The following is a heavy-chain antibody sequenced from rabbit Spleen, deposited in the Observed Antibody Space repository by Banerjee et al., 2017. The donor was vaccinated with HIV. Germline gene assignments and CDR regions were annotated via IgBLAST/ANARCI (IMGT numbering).Heavy chain of an antibody. CDR3: ARDPTGSSFL. Sequence: QSLEESGGDLVKPGASLTLTCTASGFSFSNNAYMYWVRQAPGKGLEWIACIDTASGAAYYASWAKGRFTISATSSTTVTLQMTSLTAADTATYFCARDPTGSSFLWGPGTLVTVS. J-gene: IGHJ4*01. CDR2: IDTASGAA. CDR1: GFSFSNNAY. D-gene: IGHD8-1*01. V-gene: IGHV1S40*01.